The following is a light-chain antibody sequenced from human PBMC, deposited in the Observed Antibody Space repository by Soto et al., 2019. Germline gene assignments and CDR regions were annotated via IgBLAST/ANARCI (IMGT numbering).Light chain of an antibody. Sequence: VVLTHSPGTLSLSPGEGATLSCRASQSLTNTFLTWYQQKPGQAPRLLIYGVSTRATGIPARFSGSGSGTDFTLTISRLEPEDFAVYYCQQYGNSPITFGQGTRLEIK. CDR3: QQYGNSPIT. J-gene: IGKJ5*01. CDR2: GVS. V-gene: IGKV3-20*01. CDR1: QSLTNTF.